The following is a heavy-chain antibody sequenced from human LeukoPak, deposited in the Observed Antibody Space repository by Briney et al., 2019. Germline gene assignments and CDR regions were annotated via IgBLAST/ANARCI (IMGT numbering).Heavy chain of an antibody. CDR1: GFGVSSNY. Sequence: GGSLRLSWVASGFGVSSNYMTWVRQAPGKGLEWVSLIYSGGSTDYADSVKGRFTISRHNSENTVYLQMTTLRPEDTAVYYCARGGYGEWYGMDVWGQGTTVTVS. V-gene: IGHV3-53*04. D-gene: IGHD4-17*01. CDR3: ARGGYGEWYGMDV. J-gene: IGHJ6*02. CDR2: IYSGGST.